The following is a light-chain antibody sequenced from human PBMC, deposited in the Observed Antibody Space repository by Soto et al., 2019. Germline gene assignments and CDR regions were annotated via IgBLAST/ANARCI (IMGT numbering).Light chain of an antibody. V-gene: IGKV3-15*01. Sequence: EIVMTQSPATLSVSPGERAILSCRASQSVSSNYLAWYRQRPGQAPSLLIYGASSRATGIPGRFSGSGSGTEFTLTISSLLSEDFALYYCQQYNLWPLTFGGGTRWIS. J-gene: IGKJ4*01. CDR1: QSVSSN. CDR2: GAS. CDR3: QQYNLWPLT.